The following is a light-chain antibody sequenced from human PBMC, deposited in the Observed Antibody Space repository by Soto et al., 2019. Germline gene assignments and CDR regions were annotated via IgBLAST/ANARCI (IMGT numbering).Light chain of an antibody. CDR2: AAS. V-gene: IGKV1-12*01. CDR3: QQANSFLPLT. J-gene: IGKJ4*01. Sequence: DIQMTQSPSSVSASVGDRVTITCRASQAISNWLAWYQQNPGRAPKLLIYAASSLQSGVPSRFSGSGSGTHFTLTISSLQPEDFATYYCQQANSFLPLTFGGGTKVEIK. CDR1: QAISNW.